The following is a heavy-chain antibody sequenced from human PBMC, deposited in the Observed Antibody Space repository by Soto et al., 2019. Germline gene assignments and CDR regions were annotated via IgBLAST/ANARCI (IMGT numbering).Heavy chain of an antibody. CDR3: TTDAGPIAVGYYGMDV. CDR1: GFTFSNAW. V-gene: IGHV3-15*01. CDR2: IKSKTDGGTT. Sequence: PGGSLRLSCAASGFTFSNAWMSWVRQAPGKGLEWVGRIKSKTDGGTTDYAAPVKGRFTISRDDSKNTLYLQMNSLKTEDTAVYYXTTDAGPIAVGYYGMDVWGQGTTVTVSS. J-gene: IGHJ6*02. D-gene: IGHD2-15*01.